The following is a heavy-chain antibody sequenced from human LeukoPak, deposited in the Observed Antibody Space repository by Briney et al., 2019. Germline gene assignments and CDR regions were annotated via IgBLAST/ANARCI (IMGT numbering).Heavy chain of an antibody. V-gene: IGHV1-2*02. CDR1: GYTFTGYY. J-gene: IGHJ4*02. Sequence: ASVKVSCKASGYTFTGYYMHWVRQAPGQGLEWMGWINPNSGGTNYAQKFQGRVTMTRDTSISTAYMELSRLRSDDTAVYYCARDLNLAVARGGDPYFDYWGQGTLVTVSS. D-gene: IGHD6-19*01. CDR2: INPNSGGT. CDR3: ARDLNLAVARGGDPYFDY.